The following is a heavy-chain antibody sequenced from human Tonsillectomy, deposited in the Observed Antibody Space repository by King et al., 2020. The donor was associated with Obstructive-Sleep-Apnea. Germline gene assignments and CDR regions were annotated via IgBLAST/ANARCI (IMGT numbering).Heavy chain of an antibody. CDR1: GGSISSYY. Sequence: QLQESGPGLVKSSETLSLTCTVSGGSISSYYWSWFRQPAGKGLEWIGRIYTSGSTNYNPSLKSRVTMSVDTSKNQFSLKLSSVTAADTAVYYCARVGETTYYYYGMDVWGQGTTVTVSS. CDR2: IYTSGST. V-gene: IGHV4-4*07. CDR3: ARVGETTYYYYGMDV. D-gene: IGHD1-26*01. J-gene: IGHJ6*02.